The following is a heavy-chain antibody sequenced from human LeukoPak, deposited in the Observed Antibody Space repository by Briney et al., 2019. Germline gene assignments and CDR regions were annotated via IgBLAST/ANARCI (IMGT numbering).Heavy chain of an antibody. J-gene: IGHJ2*01. V-gene: IGHV4-38-2*02. CDR3: ARDWVDATMIFRWYSDL. CDR2: IFHSGST. D-gene: IGHD3/OR15-3a*01. Sequence: SETLSLTCTVSGYSISSGHYWGWIRQPPGKGLEWIGRIFHSGSTDYNPSLKSRLTISVDTSKNQFSLRLTSVTAADTAMYYCARDWVDATMIFRWYSDLWGRGTLVTVSS. CDR1: GYSISSGHY.